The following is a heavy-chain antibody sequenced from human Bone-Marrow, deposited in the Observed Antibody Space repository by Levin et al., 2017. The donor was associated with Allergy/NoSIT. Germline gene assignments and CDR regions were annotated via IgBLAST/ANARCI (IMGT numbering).Heavy chain of an antibody. Sequence: PGGSLRLSCVGSGFTFSSYGMHWVRQAPGKGLEWVALIWYDGSKKHYTDSVKGRFIISRDNSNNTLYLQMNSLRAEDTAVYHCVRSGPYCSGGSCIDYYYMDVWGKGATVTVSS. CDR2: IWYDGSKK. CDR3: VRSGPYCSGGSCIDYYYMDV. J-gene: IGHJ6*03. CDR1: GFTFSSYG. D-gene: IGHD2-15*01. V-gene: IGHV3-33*01.